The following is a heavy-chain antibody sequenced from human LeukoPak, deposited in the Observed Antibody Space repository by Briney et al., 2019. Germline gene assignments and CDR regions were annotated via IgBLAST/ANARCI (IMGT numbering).Heavy chain of an antibody. D-gene: IGHD3-3*01. Sequence: GGSLRLXCAASGFTCSSYAMSWVRQAPGKGLEWVSAISGSGGSTYYADSVKGRFTISRDNSKNTLYLQMNSLRAEDTAVYYCATENDFWSGYPLVWGQGTLVTVSS. CDR3: ATENDFWSGYPLV. V-gene: IGHV3-23*01. CDR2: ISGSGGST. J-gene: IGHJ4*02. CDR1: GFTCSSYA.